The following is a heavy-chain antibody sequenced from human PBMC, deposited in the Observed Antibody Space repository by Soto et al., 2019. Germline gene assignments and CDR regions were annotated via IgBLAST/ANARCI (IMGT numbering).Heavy chain of an antibody. Sequence: ASVKVSCKASGYTFTSYGISWVRQAPGQGLEWMGWISAYNGNTNYAQKLQGRVTMTTDTSTSTAYMELSSLRSEDTAVCYCAREGCISTSCSFDYWGQGTLVTVSS. CDR3: AREGCISTSCSFDY. D-gene: IGHD2-2*01. J-gene: IGHJ4*02. V-gene: IGHV1-18*01. CDR2: ISAYNGNT. CDR1: GYTFTSYG.